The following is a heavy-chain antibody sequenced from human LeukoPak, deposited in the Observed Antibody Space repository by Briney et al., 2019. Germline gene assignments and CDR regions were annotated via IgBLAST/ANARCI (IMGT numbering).Heavy chain of an antibody. CDR3: ATGYRSAYSWDS. Sequence: GGSLRLSCAASGFTFSVFYMFWVRQAPGKGLVWVSSISPDATKSKYADFVEGRLTISRDNAKNTLYLQLNSLRVEDAAVYYCATGYRSAYSWDSWGQGTLVTVSS. J-gene: IGHJ4*02. D-gene: IGHD5-12*01. CDR1: GFTFSVFY. CDR2: ISPDATKS. V-gene: IGHV3-74*03.